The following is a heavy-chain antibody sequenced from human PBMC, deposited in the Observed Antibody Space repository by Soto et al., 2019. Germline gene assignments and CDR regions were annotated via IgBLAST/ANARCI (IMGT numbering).Heavy chain of an antibody. CDR1: GFTFSSYS. CDR3: ASQVSPVRLAYCGGDCYSRKSGYYYGMDV. CDR2: ISSGSSTI. Sequence: GGSLRLSCAASGFTFSSYSMNWVRQAPGKGLEWVSYISSGSSTIYYADSVKGRFTISRDNAKNSLYLQMNSLRDEDTAVYYCASQVSPVRLAYCGGDCYSRKSGYYYGMDVWGQGTTVTVSS. D-gene: IGHD2-21*02. V-gene: IGHV3-48*02. J-gene: IGHJ6*02.